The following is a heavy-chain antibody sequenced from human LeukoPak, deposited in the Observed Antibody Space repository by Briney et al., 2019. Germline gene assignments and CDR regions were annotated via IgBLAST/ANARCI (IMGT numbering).Heavy chain of an antibody. Sequence: PGGSLRLSCAASGFTFSAYTMSWVRQAPGKGLEWVSAISGSGGSTFYADSVKGRFTISRDNSQNTLYLQMNSLRAEDTAVYYCAHFRSDYWGQGTLVTVSS. CDR3: AHFRSDY. CDR2: ISGSGGST. CDR1: GFTFSAYT. V-gene: IGHV3-23*01. J-gene: IGHJ4*02. D-gene: IGHD3-3*02.